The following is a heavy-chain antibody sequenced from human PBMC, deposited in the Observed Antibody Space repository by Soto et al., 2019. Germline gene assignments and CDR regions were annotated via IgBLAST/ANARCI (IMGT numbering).Heavy chain of an antibody. J-gene: IGHJ4*02. CDR2: IYYSGST. D-gene: IGHD2-2*01. CDR1: GGSISSGGYY. CDR3: ARSSTSANYFDY. V-gene: IGHV4-31*03. Sequence: QVQLQESGPGLVKPSQTLSLTCTVSGGSISSGGYYWSWIRQHPGKGLEWIGYIYYSGSTYYNPSLKSRVTISVDTSKNHFSLKLSSVTAADTAVYSCARSSTSANYFDYWGQGTLVTVSS.